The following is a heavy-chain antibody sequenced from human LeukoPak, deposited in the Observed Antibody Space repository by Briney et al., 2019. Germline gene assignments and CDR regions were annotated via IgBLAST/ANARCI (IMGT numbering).Heavy chain of an antibody. D-gene: IGHD3-22*01. CDR3: VKDDSYYYGSSARDS. V-gene: IGHV3-64D*09. CDR1: GFAFSSYA. Sequence: AGGSLRLSCSASGFAFSSYAMHWVRQAPGKGLEYVSAISTNGGSTYYADSVKGRFTISRDNSKNTLYLQMSSLRAEDTAVYYCVKDDSYYYGSSARDSWGQGTLVTVSS. CDR2: ISTNGGST. J-gene: IGHJ4*02.